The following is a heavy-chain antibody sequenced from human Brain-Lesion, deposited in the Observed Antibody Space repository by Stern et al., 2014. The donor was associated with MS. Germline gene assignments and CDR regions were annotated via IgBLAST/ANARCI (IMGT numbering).Heavy chain of an antibody. CDR1: GYIFTGYY. CDR3: ARDQRGITIFGVVTDYYYLGMDV. Sequence: QVQLVQSGAEVKKPGASVKVSCKTSGYIFTGYYIHWVRQAPGKGLEWMAWINPNTGGSKNAQKVQGRGTMSRDTSISTAYVELSSLTSDDTAVYYCARDQRGITIFGVVTDYYYLGMDVWGQGTTVTVSS. D-gene: IGHD3-3*01. J-gene: IGHJ6*02. CDR2: INPNTGGS. V-gene: IGHV1-2*02.